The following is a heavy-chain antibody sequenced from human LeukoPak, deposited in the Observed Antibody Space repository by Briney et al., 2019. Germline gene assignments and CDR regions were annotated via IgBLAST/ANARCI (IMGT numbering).Heavy chain of an antibody. V-gene: IGHV5-51*01. Sequence: GESLKISCKGSGYSFSSYWIAWVRQMPGKGLEWMGIIYPGDSDTTYSPSFQGRVTISADKSINTAYLHWSSLKASDTAMYYCARRDYGGKHFDYWGQGTLVTVSS. D-gene: IGHD4-23*01. CDR3: ARRDYGGKHFDY. CDR2: IYPGDSDT. J-gene: IGHJ4*02. CDR1: GYSFSSYW.